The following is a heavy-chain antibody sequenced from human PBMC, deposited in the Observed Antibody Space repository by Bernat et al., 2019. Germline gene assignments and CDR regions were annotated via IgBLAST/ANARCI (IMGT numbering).Heavy chain of an antibody. D-gene: IGHD2-15*01. V-gene: IGHV4-61*01. CDR2: IYYSGST. CDR1: GDSVTTSNYY. Sequence: VQLQESGPGLVKPSETPSLTCTVSGDSVTTSNYYWSWIRQPPGKGLEWIAYIYYSGSTNYNPSLKSRATISLDTSKTQFSLKLTSVTAADTAVYLCARTGYCSGGSCYSGWFDPWGQGTLVTVSS. J-gene: IGHJ5*02. CDR3: ARTGYCSGGSCYSGWFDP.